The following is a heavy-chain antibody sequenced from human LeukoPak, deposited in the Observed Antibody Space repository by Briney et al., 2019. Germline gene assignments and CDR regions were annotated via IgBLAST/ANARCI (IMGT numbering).Heavy chain of an antibody. CDR1: GFTVSSNY. Sequence: PGGSLRLSCAASGFTVSSNYMSWVRQAPGKGLEWVSVIYSGGSTYYADSVKGRFTISRDNSKNTLYLQMNSLRAEDTAVYYCASTGYSSSWYEANFDYWGQGTLVTVSS. V-gene: IGHV3-53*01. J-gene: IGHJ4*02. CDR3: ASTGYSSSWYEANFDY. D-gene: IGHD6-13*01. CDR2: IYSGGST.